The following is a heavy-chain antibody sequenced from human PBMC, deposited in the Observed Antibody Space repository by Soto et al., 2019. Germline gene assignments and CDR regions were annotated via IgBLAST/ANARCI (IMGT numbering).Heavy chain of an antibody. Sequence: QVQLEQSGAEVKKPGSSVKVSCKASGGTFRTAAVSWVRQAPGQGLEWMGGIMPVFRTPDYAQKFHGRVTITADESTSTADMELSGLRSDDTAVYYCARDNDRPQLGGNYYYMLDVWGQGTTITVSS. CDR2: IMPVFRTP. CDR1: GGTFRTAA. D-gene: IGHD2-8*01. CDR3: ARDNDRPQLGGNYYYMLDV. V-gene: IGHV1-69*12. J-gene: IGHJ6*02.